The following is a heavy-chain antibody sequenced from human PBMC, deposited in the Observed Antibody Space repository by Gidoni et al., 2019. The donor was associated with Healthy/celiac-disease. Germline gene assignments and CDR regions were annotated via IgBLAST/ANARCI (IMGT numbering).Heavy chain of an antibody. CDR1: GYSFTNYW. CDR2: IYPGDSDT. D-gene: IGHD3-10*01. CDR3: ARRYGSGSYFGFDAFDM. Sequence: EVRLVQSGAEVKKPGESLKISCKGSGYSFTNYWIGWVRQMPGKGLDWMGIIYPGDSDTRYSPSFQGQVTISADKSISTAYLQWSSLKASDTAMYYCARRYGSGSYFGFDAFDMWGQGTMVTVSS. V-gene: IGHV5-51*01. J-gene: IGHJ3*02.